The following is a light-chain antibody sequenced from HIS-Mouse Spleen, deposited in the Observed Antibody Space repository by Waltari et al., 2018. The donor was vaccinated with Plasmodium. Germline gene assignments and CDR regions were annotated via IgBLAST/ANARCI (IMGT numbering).Light chain of an antibody. CDR3: QQSYSTWT. CDR2: AAS. CDR1: QSISKE. J-gene: IGKJ1*01. V-gene: IGKV1-39*01. Sequence: DIQMSKSISYLSASVGDRVTITCRASQSISKELNWYQQKPGKAPKFLIYAASTLQSGVPSRFSGSGSGTDCTLTISSLQPEDFATYYCQQSYSTWTFGQGTKVEIK.